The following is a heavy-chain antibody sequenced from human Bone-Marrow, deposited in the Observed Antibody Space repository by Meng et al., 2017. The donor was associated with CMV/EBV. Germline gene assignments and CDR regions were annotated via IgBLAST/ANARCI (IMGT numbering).Heavy chain of an antibody. J-gene: IGHJ4*02. CDR3: ARGAVVVIAPPDY. Sequence: GESLKISCAASGFTFSSYAMSWVRQAPGKGLEWVSAISGSGGSTYYADSVKGRFTISRDNSKNTLYLQMNSLRAEDTAVYYCARGAVVVIAPPDYWGQGTLVTVSS. CDR2: ISGSGGST. CDR1: GFTFSSYA. D-gene: IGHD2-21*01. V-gene: IGHV3-23*01.